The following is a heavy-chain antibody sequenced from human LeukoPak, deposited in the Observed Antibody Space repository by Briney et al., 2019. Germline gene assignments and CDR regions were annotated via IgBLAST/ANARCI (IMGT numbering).Heavy chain of an antibody. CDR3: ARDQDGTVWFDY. D-gene: IGHD3/OR15-3a*01. CDR1: GYTFTGYY. J-gene: IGHJ4*02. CDR2: INPNSGGT. Sequence: ASVKVSCKASGYTFTGYYMHWVRQAPGQGLEWMGWINPNSGGTNYAQKFQGRVILTRDTSISTAYMELSRLRSDDTAVYYCARDQDGTVWFDYWGQGTLVTVSS. V-gene: IGHV1-2*02.